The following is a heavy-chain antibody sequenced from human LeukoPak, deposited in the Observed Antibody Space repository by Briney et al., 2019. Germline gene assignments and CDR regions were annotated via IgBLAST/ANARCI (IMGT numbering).Heavy chain of an antibody. V-gene: IGHV4-39*07. CDR1: GGSISSSSYY. D-gene: IGHD6-13*01. Sequence: SETLSLTCTVSGGSISSSSYYWGWIRQPPGKGLEWIGSIYYSGSTYYNPSLKSRVTISVDTSKNQFSLKLSSVTAADTAVYYCARRFRSLSIAAAENWFDPWGQGTLVTVSS. J-gene: IGHJ5*02. CDR2: IYYSGST. CDR3: ARRFRSLSIAAAENWFDP.